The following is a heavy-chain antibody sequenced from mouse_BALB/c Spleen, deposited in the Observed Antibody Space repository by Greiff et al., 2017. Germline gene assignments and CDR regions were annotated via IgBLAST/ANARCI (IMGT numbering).Heavy chain of an antibody. V-gene: IGHV1-15*01. D-gene: IGHD1-2*01. Sequence: VQLQQPGAELVRPGASVTLSCKASGYTFTDYEMHWVKQTPVHGLEWIGAIDPETGGTAYNQKFKGKATLTADKSSSTAYMELRSLTSEDSAVYYCTRGGLRLHYFDYWGQGTTLTVSA. CDR2: IDPETGGT. J-gene: IGHJ2*01. CDR1: GYTFTDYE. CDR3: TRGGLRLHYFDY.